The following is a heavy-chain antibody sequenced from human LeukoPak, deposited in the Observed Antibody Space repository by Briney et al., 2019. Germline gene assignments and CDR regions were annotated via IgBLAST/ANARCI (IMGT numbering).Heavy chain of an antibody. Sequence: GGSLRLSCVASGFIFSNYGMHWVRQAPGKGLEWVSSIRYDGSSQYYVDSVKGRFTISRDNSKNTLYLQVTSLRAEDTAVYYCAKDGCGGDCYVDYWGQGALVTVSS. D-gene: IGHD2-21*02. CDR3: AKDGCGGDCYVDY. V-gene: IGHV3-30*02. CDR2: IRYDGSSQ. J-gene: IGHJ4*02. CDR1: GFIFSNYG.